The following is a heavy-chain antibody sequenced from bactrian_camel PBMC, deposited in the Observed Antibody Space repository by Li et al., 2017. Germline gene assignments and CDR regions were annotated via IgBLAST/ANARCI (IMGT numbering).Heavy chain of an antibody. D-gene: IGHD5*01. CDR2: IDRDGST. J-gene: IGHJ6*01. Sequence: HVQLVESGGGSVQAGGSLRLSCAYFGVTSSYCMGWFRQAPGKEREAVAAIDRDGSTSYGAAVKGRFTLSQDSAKNTLYLEMKDLKPEDSAMYYCAADTLFVGPGYRGTWSGCDFGHWGQGTQVTVS. CDR1: GVTSSYC. V-gene: IGHV3S55*01. CDR3: AADTLFVGPGYRGTWSGCDFGH.